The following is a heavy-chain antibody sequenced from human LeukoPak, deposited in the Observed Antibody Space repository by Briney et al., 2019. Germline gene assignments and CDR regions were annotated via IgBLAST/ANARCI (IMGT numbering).Heavy chain of an antibody. V-gene: IGHV1-18*01. CDR1: GYTFTSYG. D-gene: IGHD3-22*01. CDR3: ARGSAYYDSSGYGFDY. Sequence: ASVKVSCEASGYTFTSYGISWVRQAPGQGLEWMGWISAYNGNTNYAQKLQGRVTMTTDTSTSTAYMELRSLRSDDTAVYYCARGSAYYDSSGYGFDYWGQGTLVTVSS. CDR2: ISAYNGNT. J-gene: IGHJ4*02.